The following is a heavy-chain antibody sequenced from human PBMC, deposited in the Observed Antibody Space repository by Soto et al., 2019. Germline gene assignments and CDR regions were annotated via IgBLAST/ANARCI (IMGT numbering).Heavy chain of an antibody. CDR1: GFTISNYG. Sequence: LRLSCAASGFTISNYGMHCVRPAPGKGLEWVAVISYDGTITYYADSVKGRFTISRDNSKNTLYLQMNSLRTEDTAVYYCATTRVGPCSSSICFSGIFDGMDVWGQGTTVTVSS. J-gene: IGHJ6*02. D-gene: IGHD2-2*01. V-gene: IGHV3-30-3*01. CDR2: ISYDGTIT. CDR3: ATTRVGPCSSSICFSGIFDGMDV.